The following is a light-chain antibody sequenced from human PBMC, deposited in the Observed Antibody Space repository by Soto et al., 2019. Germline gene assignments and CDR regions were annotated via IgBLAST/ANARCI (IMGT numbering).Light chain of an antibody. CDR1: QGISNY. J-gene: IGKJ5*01. CDR2: AAS. CDR3: LKYNRAPLT. Sequence: DIQMTQSPSSLSASVGDRVTITCRASQGISNYLDWYQQKPGKVPKLLIYAASTLQSVVTARFSSSGSGTDFTLTSSSLQPEDVATYYCLKYNRAPLTFGQGTRLEIK. V-gene: IGKV1-27*01.